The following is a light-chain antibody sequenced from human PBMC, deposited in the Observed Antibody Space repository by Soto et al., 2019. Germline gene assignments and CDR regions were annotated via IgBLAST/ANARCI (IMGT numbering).Light chain of an antibody. J-gene: IGLJ1*01. CDR2: EVT. V-gene: IGLV2-8*01. Sequence: QSALTQPPSASGSPGQSVTISCTGTSSDVGAYNYVSWYQQHPGKAPKLLIYEVTKRPSGVSDRFSGSKSGNTASLTVSGLQAEDEADYYCISYAGSNNFVFGTGTKVTVL. CDR3: ISYAGSNNFV. CDR1: SSDVGAYNY.